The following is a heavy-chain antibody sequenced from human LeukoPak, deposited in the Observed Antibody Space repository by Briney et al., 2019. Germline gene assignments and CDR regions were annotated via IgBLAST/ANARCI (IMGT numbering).Heavy chain of an antibody. CDR2: INHSGST. Sequence: PSKTLSLTCAVYGGSFSGYYWSWIRQPPGKGLEWIGEINHSGSTNYNPSLKGRVTISVDTSKNQISLKLNSVTAADTAVYYCARHPYSDGFDIWGQGTMVTVSS. D-gene: IGHD1-1*01. V-gene: IGHV4-34*01. CDR1: GGSFSGYY. CDR3: ARHPYSDGFDI. J-gene: IGHJ3*02.